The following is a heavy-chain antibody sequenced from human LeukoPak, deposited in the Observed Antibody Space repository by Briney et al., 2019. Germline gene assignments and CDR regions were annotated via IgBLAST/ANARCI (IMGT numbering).Heavy chain of an antibody. Sequence: GGSLTLLCAASGFTFSSYEMIWVRQAPGKALEWVSYISSSCSTIYYADSVKGRFPISRDNAKNSLYLQMNSLRAEDTAVYYCAREGSRGSGFDYWGQGTLVSVSS. J-gene: IGHJ4*02. D-gene: IGHD2-2*01. V-gene: IGHV3-48*03. CDR2: ISSSCSTI. CDR3: AREGSRGSGFDY. CDR1: GFTFSSYE.